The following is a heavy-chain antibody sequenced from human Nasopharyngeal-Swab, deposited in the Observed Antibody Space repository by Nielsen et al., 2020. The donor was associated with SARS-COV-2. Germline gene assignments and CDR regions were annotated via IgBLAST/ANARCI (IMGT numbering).Heavy chain of an antibody. CDR1: GDSISSYS. CDR3: ARESDGYNNYFNS. J-gene: IGHJ4*02. D-gene: IGHD5-24*01. CDR2: ISYSGST. V-gene: IGHV4-59*01. Sequence: SETLSLTCTVSGDSISSYSWNWIRQPPGKGLEWIGYISYSGSTIYNPSLRSRATISVDMSKKQISLRLSSVTAADTAVFYCARESDGYNNYFNSWGQGTLVTVSS.